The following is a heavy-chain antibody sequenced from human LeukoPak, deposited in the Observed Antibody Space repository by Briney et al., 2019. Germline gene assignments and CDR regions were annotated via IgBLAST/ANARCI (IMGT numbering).Heavy chain of an antibody. Sequence: GESLKISCKGSGYSVTSNWIGWVRQMPGKGREWMGIIYPGDSDTRYSPSFQGQVTISADKSISTPYLQWSSLKASHTAMYYCARPYSSGYPHYFDYWGQGTLVTVSS. J-gene: IGHJ4*02. CDR1: GYSVTSNW. CDR2: IYPGDSDT. V-gene: IGHV5-51*01. CDR3: ARPYSSGYPHYFDY. D-gene: IGHD3-22*01.